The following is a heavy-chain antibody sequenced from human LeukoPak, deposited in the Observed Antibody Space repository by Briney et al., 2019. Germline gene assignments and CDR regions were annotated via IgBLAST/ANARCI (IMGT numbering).Heavy chain of an antibody. CDR3: ARAVDTGFDY. Sequence: SETLSLTCAVYGGSFSGYYWSWIRQPPGKGLEWIGEINHSGSTNYNPSLKSRATISVDTSKNQFSLKLSSVTAADTAVYYCARAVDTGFDYWGQGTLVTVSS. CDR2: INHSGST. D-gene: IGHD5-18*01. V-gene: IGHV4-34*01. CDR1: GGSFSGYY. J-gene: IGHJ4*02.